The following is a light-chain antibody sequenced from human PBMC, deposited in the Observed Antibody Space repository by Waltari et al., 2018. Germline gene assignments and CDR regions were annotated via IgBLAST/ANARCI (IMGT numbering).Light chain of an antibody. CDR3: QQYFNYPRT. CDR2: EAS. J-gene: IGKJ1*01. CDR1: QYISNY. V-gene: IGKV1-8*01. Sequence: AFRMTQSPSSLSASTGDRVTITCRASQYISNYLAWFQQRPWKAPKLLIYEASTLQRGVPSRFSGSGCGTDFTLTITSLQSDDFATYYCQQYFNYPRTFGQGTRVEIE.